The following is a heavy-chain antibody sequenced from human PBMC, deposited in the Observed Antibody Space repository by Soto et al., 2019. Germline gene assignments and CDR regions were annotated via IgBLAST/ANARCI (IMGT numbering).Heavy chain of an antibody. CDR3: ARGIVPGRLAP. J-gene: IGHJ5*02. D-gene: IGHD3-16*02. CDR1: GGSFSGYY. Sequence: SETLSLTCAVYGGSFSGYYWSWIRQPPGKGLEWIGEINHSGSTNYNPSLKSRVTISVDTSKNQFSLKLSSVTAADTAVYYCARGIVPGRLAPWGQGTLVTVSS. V-gene: IGHV4-34*01. CDR2: INHSGST.